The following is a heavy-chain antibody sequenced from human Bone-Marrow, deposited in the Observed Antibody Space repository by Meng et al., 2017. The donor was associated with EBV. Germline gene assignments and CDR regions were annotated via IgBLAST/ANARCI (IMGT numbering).Heavy chain of an antibody. D-gene: IGHD5-12*01. CDR2: ISGSGGTT. V-gene: IGHV3-23*01. J-gene: IGHJ4*02. CDR1: RFRFSSFA. CDR3: AKVRYSDYDSIDY. Sequence: GLVXPXXXLRLXXXASRFRFSSFAMTWVRQAPGKGLEWVSTISGSGGTTWYTDSVMGRFTISRDNSKNTLHLQMNSLRAEDMALYYCAKVRYSDYDSIDYWGQGALVTVSS.